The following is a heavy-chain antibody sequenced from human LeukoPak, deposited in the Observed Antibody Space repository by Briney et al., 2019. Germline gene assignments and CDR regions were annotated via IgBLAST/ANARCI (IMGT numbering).Heavy chain of an antibody. D-gene: IGHD2-2*01. Sequence: ASVKVSCKSSGYTFTSYGITWVRQAPGQGLEWMGWTSTYNGNTYYAQKLQGRVTMTTDTSTGTVYMELRSLRSDDTAVYYCARVPGYCSSTSCYAVYWGQGTLVTVSS. CDR2: TSTYNGNT. CDR3: ARVPGYCSSTSCYAVY. CDR1: GYTFTSYG. J-gene: IGHJ4*02. V-gene: IGHV1-18*01.